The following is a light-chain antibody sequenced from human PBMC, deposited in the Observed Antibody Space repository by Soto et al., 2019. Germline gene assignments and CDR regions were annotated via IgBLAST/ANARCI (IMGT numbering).Light chain of an antibody. CDR1: SSDVGSYNL. J-gene: IGLJ2*01. CDR2: EGS. Sequence: QSALTQPASVSGSPGQSITISCTGTSSDVGSYNLVSWYQQHPGKAHKLMIYEGSKRPSGVSNRFSGSKSGNTASLTISGIQAEDESDYYCCSYAGSSTSVVFGGGTKLTVL. V-gene: IGLV2-23*01. CDR3: CSYAGSSTSVV.